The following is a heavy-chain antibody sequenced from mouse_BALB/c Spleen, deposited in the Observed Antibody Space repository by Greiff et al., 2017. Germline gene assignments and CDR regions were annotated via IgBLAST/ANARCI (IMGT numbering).Heavy chain of an antibody. J-gene: IGHJ4*01. CDR3: ARRSTATYYAMDY. Sequence: EVQLVESGGGLVKPGGSLKLSCAASGFAFSSYDMSWVRQTPEQRLEWVAYISRGGGSTYYPDTVKGRFTISRDNAKNTPYLQRSSLKSEDTAMYVCARRSTATYYAMDYWGQGTAVTVSS. D-gene: IGHD1-2*01. V-gene: IGHV5-12-1*01. CDR2: ISRGGGST. CDR1: GFAFSSYD.